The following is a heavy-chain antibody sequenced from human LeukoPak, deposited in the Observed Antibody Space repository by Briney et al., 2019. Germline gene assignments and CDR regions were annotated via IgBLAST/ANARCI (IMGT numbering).Heavy chain of an antibody. Sequence: GGSLRLSCAASGFTFSSHGMHWVRQAPGKGLEWVAVISYDGSNKYYADSVKGRFTISRDNSKNTLYLQMNSLRAEDTAVYYCAKAYFDSSGFGAFDIWGQGTMVTVSS. CDR3: AKAYFDSSGFGAFDI. J-gene: IGHJ3*02. V-gene: IGHV3-30*18. CDR1: GFTFSSHG. D-gene: IGHD3-22*01. CDR2: ISYDGSNK.